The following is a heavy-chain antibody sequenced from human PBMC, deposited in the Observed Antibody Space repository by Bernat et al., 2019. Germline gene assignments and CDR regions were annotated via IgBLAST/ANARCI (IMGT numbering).Heavy chain of an antibody. CDR2: IHYSGTT. V-gene: IGHV4-59*01. CDR3: ARDGVATNDLDH. J-gene: IGHJ4*02. Sequence: QVQLQESGPGLVKPSETLSLTCTVSGGSISGYYWTWIRQSPGKGLEWIGYIHYSGTTAYNPSLMSRLTISVDTSKNQFSLKLNSVTAADTAVYYCARDGVATNDLDHWGQGTLVIVSS. D-gene: IGHD5-12*01. CDR1: GGSISGYY.